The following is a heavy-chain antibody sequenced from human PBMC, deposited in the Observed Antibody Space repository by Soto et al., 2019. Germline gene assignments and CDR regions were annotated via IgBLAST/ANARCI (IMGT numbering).Heavy chain of an antibody. CDR3: ARGIAAHYYFDY. CDR2: IKQDESEK. Sequence: GGSLRLSCAASGFTFSSYWMSWVRQAPGKGLEWVANIKQDESEKYYVDSVKGRFTSSRDNAKNLLYLQMNSLRAEDTAVYYCARGIAAHYYFDYWGQGTLVTVSS. CDR1: GFTFSSYW. J-gene: IGHJ4*02. D-gene: IGHD6-13*01. V-gene: IGHV3-7*05.